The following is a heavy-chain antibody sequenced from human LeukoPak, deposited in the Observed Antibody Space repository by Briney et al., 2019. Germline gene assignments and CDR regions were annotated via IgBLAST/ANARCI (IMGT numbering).Heavy chain of an antibody. Sequence: PSETLSLTCTVSGGSVSSGSYYWSWIRQPPGKGLEWIGYIYYSGSTNYNPSLKSRVTISVDTSKNQFSLKLSSVTAADTAVYYCASQYYDFWSGYRPRYYGMDVWGQGTTVTVSS. CDR1: GGSVSSGSYY. D-gene: IGHD3-3*01. V-gene: IGHV4-61*01. CDR2: IYYSGST. CDR3: ASQYYDFWSGYRPRYYGMDV. J-gene: IGHJ6*02.